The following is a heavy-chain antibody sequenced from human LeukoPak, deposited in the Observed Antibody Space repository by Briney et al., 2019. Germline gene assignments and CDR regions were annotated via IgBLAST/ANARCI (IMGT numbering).Heavy chain of an antibody. CDR3: AKGGQTDRFDY. J-gene: IGHJ4*02. D-gene: IGHD5-12*01. CDR2: LSGSGVST. Sequence: GGSLRLSCAASGFTFSSYAVSWVRQAPGKGLEWVSTLSGSGVSTYYADPVKGRFTISRDNSKNTLYLQMNSLRAEDTAVFYCAKGGQTDRFDYWGQGALVTVSP. CDR1: GFTFSSYA. V-gene: IGHV3-23*01.